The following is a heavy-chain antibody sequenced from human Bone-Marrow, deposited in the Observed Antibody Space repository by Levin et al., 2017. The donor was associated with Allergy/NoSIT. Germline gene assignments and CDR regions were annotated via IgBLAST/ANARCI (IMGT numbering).Heavy chain of an antibody. J-gene: IGHJ4*02. CDR2: SRNKGNGYTR. CDR1: GFIFSDHY. D-gene: IGHD3-22*01. Sequence: GGSLRLSCAASGFIFSDHYMDWVRQAPGKGLEWVARSRNKGNGYTREYAASVKGRFTISRDDSEKSLYLQMNSLKTEDTAVYYCATNKIVVGRSYVHSWGQGTLVTVSS. CDR3: ATNKIVVGRSYVHS. V-gene: IGHV3-72*01.